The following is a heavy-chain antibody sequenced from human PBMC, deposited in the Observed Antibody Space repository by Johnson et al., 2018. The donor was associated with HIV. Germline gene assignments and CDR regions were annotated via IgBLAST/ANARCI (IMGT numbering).Heavy chain of an antibody. CDR2: ISFDGSNK. J-gene: IGHJ3*02. Sequence: QVQLVESGGGVVQPGRSLRLSCAASALTFNNYAVHWVRQTPGKGLEWVTIISFDGSNKYYADSVKGRFTISRDKSKNTLYLQLNSLRAEDTAVYHCARERYGSQAIDAFDIWGQGTMVTVSS. V-gene: IGHV3-30*04. CDR3: ARERYGSQAIDAFDI. CDR1: ALTFNNYA. D-gene: IGHD2-15*01.